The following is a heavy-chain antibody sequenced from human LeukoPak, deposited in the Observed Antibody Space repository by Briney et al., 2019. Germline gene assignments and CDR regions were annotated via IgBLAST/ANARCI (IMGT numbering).Heavy chain of an antibody. Sequence: SETLSLTCTVSGGSISSSSYYWSWVRQPPGKGLEWIGYIYYSGSTNYNPSLKSRVTISVDTSKNQFSLKLSSVTAADTAVYYCARDIGSSGLDNWFDPWGQGTLVTVSS. CDR3: ARDIGSSGLDNWFDP. J-gene: IGHJ5*02. D-gene: IGHD3-22*01. CDR2: IYYSGST. CDR1: GGSISSSSYY. V-gene: IGHV4-61*01.